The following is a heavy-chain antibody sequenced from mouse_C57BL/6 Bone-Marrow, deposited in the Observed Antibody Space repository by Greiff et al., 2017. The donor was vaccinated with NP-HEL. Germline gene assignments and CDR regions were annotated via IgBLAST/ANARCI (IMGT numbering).Heavy chain of an antibody. D-gene: IGHD1-1*01. V-gene: IGHV5-17*01. CDR3: ATLYGSSLDY. CDR1: GFTFSDYG. CDR2: ISSGSSTI. J-gene: IGHJ2*01. Sequence: EVKLVESGGGLVKPGGSLKLSCAASGFTFSDYGMHWVRQAPEKGLEWVAYISSGSSTIYYADTMKGRFTISRDNAKNTLFLQMTSLRSEDTAMYYCATLYGSSLDYWGQGTTLTVSS.